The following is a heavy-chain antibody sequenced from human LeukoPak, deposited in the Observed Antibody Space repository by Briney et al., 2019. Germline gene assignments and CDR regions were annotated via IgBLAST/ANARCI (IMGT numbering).Heavy chain of an antibody. CDR2: IYHSGST. V-gene: IGHV4-38-2*02. Sequence: SETLSLTCAVSGYSISSGYYWGWIRPPPGKGLEWIGSIYHSGSTYYNPSLKSRVTISVDTSKNQFSLKQGSVTAADTAVYYGARETGGYSYSLDYWGQGTLVTVSS. CDR1: GYSISSGYY. D-gene: IGHD5-18*01. CDR3: ARETGGYSYSLDY. J-gene: IGHJ4*02.